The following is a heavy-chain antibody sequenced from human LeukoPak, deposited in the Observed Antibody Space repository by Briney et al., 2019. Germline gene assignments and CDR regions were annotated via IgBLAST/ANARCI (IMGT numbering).Heavy chain of an antibody. V-gene: IGHV3-7*01. CDR1: GFKFSDYW. Sequence: GGSLRLSCAASGFKFSDYWMSWVRQAPGKGPEWVATLKQDGGEGHYVDSVKGRFIVSRDNARNSLFLQMNSLRVEDTAVYYCTTYKNWVAGDVWGQGTTVSVSS. J-gene: IGHJ6*02. CDR3: TTYKNWVAGDV. CDR2: LKQDGGEG. D-gene: IGHD7-27*01.